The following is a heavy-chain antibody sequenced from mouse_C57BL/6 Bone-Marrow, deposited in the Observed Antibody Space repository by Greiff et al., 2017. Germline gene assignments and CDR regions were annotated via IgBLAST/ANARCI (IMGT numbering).Heavy chain of an antibody. J-gene: IGHJ3*01. CDR1: GFSLTSYG. CDR2: LWSGGST. V-gene: IGHV2-2*01. Sequence: VQLQQSGPGLVQPSQCLSITCTVSGFSLTSYGVHWVRQSPGQGLEWLGVLWSGGSTDYNAAFISRLSISKDNSKSQVFFKMNSLQADDTAIYYCTRNRLLFAYWGQGTLVTVAA. CDR3: TRNRLLFAY.